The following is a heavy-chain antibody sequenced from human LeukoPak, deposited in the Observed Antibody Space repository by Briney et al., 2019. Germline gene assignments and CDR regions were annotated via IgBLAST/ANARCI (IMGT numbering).Heavy chain of an antibody. Sequence: SLRLSCAASGFTFDDYAMHWVRQAPGKGLEWVSGISWNSGSIGYADSVKGRFTISRDNAKNSLYLQMNSLRAEDTALYYCAKDVDDLDAFDIWGQGTMVTVSS. J-gene: IGHJ3*02. CDR3: AKDVDDLDAFDI. V-gene: IGHV3-9*01. D-gene: IGHD5-12*01. CDR1: GFTFDDYA. CDR2: ISWNSGSI.